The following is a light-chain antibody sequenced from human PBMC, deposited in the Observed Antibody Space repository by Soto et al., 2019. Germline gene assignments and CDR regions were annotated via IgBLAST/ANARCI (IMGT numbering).Light chain of an antibody. Sequence: QSVLTQPASVSWSPGQSITISCTGTSSDVGGYNYVSWYQQNPGKAPKLMIYEVSNRPSGVSNRFSGSKSGNTASLTISGLQADDEADYYCTSYRSTSTREVFGTGTKGTVL. CDR2: EVS. J-gene: IGLJ1*01. V-gene: IGLV2-14*01. CDR3: TSYRSTSTREV. CDR1: SSDVGGYNY.